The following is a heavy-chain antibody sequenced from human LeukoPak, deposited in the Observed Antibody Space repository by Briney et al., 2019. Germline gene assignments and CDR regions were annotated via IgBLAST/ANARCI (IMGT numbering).Heavy chain of an antibody. CDR2: INPNSGGT. CDR3: ARVLGAYNWNFDY. Sequence: ASVKVSCKASGYTFTGYYMHWVRQAPGQGLEWMGWINPNSGGTNYAQKFQGRVTMTRDTSISTAYMELSRLRSDDTAVYYCARVLGAYNWNFDYWGQGTLVTVSS. J-gene: IGHJ4*02. D-gene: IGHD1-1*01. CDR1: GYTFTGYY. V-gene: IGHV1-2*02.